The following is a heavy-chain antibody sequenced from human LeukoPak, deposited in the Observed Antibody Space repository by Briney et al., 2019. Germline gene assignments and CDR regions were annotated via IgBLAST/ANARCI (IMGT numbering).Heavy chain of an antibody. J-gene: IGHJ4*02. CDR3: ATGKHYYDSSGYYFYYFDY. V-gene: IGHV3-21*01. CDR1: GFTFSSYE. Sequence: GGSLRLSCAASGFTFSSYEMNWVRQAPGKGLEWVSSISSSSSYIYYADSVKGRFTISRDNAKNSLYLQMNSLRADDTAVYYCATGKHYYDSSGYYFYYFDYWGQGTLVTVSS. D-gene: IGHD3-22*01. CDR2: ISSSSSYI.